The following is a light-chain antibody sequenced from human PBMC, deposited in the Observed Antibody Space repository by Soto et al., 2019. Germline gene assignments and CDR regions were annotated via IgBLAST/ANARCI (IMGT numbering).Light chain of an antibody. CDR1: QNINNW. CDR2: DAS. V-gene: IGKV1-5*01. Sequence: IQMTQSPSTLSASVGDRVTITCRASQNINNWIAWYQQKPGRAPKFLIYDASTLESGVPSRFSGSGFGTEFSLTISSLQTDDFGTYYCQHMRTFGQWTKVEIX. CDR3: QHMRT. J-gene: IGKJ1*01.